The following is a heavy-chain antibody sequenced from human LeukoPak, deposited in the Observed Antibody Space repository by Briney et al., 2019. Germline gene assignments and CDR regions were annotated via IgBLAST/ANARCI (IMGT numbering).Heavy chain of an antibody. CDR3: ARVYSLNIAAAGIRWIYYFDY. J-gene: IGHJ4*02. CDR1: GYTFTSYA. Sequence: GASVKVSCKASGYTFTSYAMNWVRQAPGQGLEWMGWINTNTGNPTYAQGFTGRFVFSLDTSVSTAYLQISSLKAEDTAVYYCARVYSLNIAAAGIRWIYYFDYWGQGTLVTVSS. V-gene: IGHV7-4-1*02. CDR2: INTNTGNP. D-gene: IGHD6-13*01.